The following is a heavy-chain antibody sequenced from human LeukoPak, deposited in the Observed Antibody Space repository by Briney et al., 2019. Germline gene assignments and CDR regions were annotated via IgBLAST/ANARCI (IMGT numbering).Heavy chain of an antibody. Sequence: ASVKVSCKASGGTSSSYTITWVRQAPGQGLEWMGRIIPILGIANYAQKFQGRVTITADKSTSTAYMELSSLRSEDTAVYYCARDVATLYYFDYWGQGTQVTVSS. D-gene: IGHD6-6*01. J-gene: IGHJ4*02. CDR2: IIPILGIA. CDR1: GGTSSSYT. CDR3: ARDVATLYYFDY. V-gene: IGHV1-69*04.